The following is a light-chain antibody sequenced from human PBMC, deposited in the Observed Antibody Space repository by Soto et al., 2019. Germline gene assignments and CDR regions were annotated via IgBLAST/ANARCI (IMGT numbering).Light chain of an antibody. V-gene: IGKV4-1*01. Sequence: DIVMTQSPDSLAVSLGERATINCKSSQSVLYSSNNTNYLAWYQQKPGQPPKELIYWASTRESGVPDRVSGSGSGTDFTLTISSLQAEDVAVYSCQQYYSTPPTFGGGTKVEIK. CDR1: QSVLYSSNNTNY. J-gene: IGKJ4*01. CDR3: QQYYSTPPT. CDR2: WAS.